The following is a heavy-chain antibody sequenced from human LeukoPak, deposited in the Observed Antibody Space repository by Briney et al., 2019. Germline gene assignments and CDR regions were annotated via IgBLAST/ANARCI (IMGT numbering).Heavy chain of an antibody. Sequence: ASVKVSCKASGYTFTAYFIHWVRQAPGQGLEWMGWINPNSGDTHYAQKFQGRVFMTRDTSISTVYMELSGLTSDDTAVYYCARDPAPYTGSYFDYWGQGTLVTVSS. V-gene: IGHV1-2*02. CDR3: ARDPAPYTGSYFDY. CDR2: INPNSGDT. D-gene: IGHD1-26*01. CDR1: GYTFTAYF. J-gene: IGHJ4*02.